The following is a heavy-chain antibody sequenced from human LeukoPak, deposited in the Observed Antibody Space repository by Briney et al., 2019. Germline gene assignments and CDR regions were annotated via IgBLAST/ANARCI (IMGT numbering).Heavy chain of an antibody. CDR3: ARERVATDGAFDI. Sequence: SETLSFTCAGYGGAFSGYYWSWIRQPPGKGLEGIGEINHSGSTNYNPSLKSRVTISVDTSKNQFSLKLSSVTAADTAVYYCARERVATDGAFDIWGQGTMVTVSS. J-gene: IGHJ3*02. CDR2: INHSGST. CDR1: GGAFSGYY. D-gene: IGHD5-12*01. V-gene: IGHV4-34*01.